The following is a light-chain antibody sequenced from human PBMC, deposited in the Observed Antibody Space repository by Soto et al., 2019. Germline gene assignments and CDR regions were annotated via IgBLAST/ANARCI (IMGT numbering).Light chain of an antibody. CDR3: LHYGSSPVA. V-gene: IGKV3-20*01. Sequence: ENVLPQSPGTLSLSPVDRATLSCRASQSVTINYLAWYQQKPGQAPRLLIYGVSTRATGIPDRFSASGSRTDPTRAGGTLAPEHFPVYCCLHYGSSPVACGPATKVD. J-gene: IGKJ3*01. CDR1: QSVTINY. CDR2: GVS.